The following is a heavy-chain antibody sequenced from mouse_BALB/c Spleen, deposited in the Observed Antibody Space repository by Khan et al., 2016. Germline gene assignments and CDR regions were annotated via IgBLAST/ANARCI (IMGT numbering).Heavy chain of an antibody. CDR2: ISYDGNN. CDR3: ARDDCYPDY. J-gene: IGHJ2*01. Sequence: VQLKQSGPGLVKPSQSLSLTCSVTGYSITSGYYWNWIRQFPGNKLEWMGYISYDGNNNYNPSLKNRISITRDTSKNQFFLKLNSVTSEDTATYYCARDDCYPDYWGQGTTLTVSS. CDR1: GYSITSGYY. D-gene: IGHD2-3*01. V-gene: IGHV3-6*02.